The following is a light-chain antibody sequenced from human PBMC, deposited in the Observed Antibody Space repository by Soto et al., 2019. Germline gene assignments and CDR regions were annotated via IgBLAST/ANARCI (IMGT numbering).Light chain of an antibody. V-gene: IGKV3-11*01. CDR1: QSVSSY. CDR3: HQYAAVPYT. Sequence: EIVLTQSPATLSLSPGERATLSCRASQSVSSYLAWYQQKPGQAPRLLIYDASNRATGIPARFSGSGSGTDFTLTISSLQAEDVAVYYCHQYAAVPYTFGQGTKLEIK. CDR2: DAS. J-gene: IGKJ2*01.